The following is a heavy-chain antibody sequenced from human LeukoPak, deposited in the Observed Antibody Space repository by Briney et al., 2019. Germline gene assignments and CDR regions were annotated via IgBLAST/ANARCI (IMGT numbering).Heavy chain of an antibody. CDR3: ARRVGGDIVATISLRGSAWFDP. D-gene: IGHD5-12*01. Sequence: SETLSLTCAVYGGSFSGYYWSWIRQPPGKGLEWIGEINHSGSTNYNPSLKSRVTISVDTSKNQFSLKLSSVTAADTAVYYCARRVGGDIVATISLRGSAWFDPWGQGTLVTVSS. CDR1: GGSFSGYY. CDR2: INHSGST. V-gene: IGHV4-34*01. J-gene: IGHJ5*02.